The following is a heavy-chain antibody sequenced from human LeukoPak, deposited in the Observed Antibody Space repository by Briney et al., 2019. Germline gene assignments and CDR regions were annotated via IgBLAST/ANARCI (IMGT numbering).Heavy chain of an antibody. J-gene: IGHJ4*02. D-gene: IGHD4-17*01. CDR1: GFTFRTYA. CDR3: ARAFSTTAFDY. CDR2: ISDDGSNK. V-gene: IGHV3-30*04. Sequence: GGSLRLSCAASGFTFRTYAMNWVRQAPGKGLEWVAVISDDGSNKYYAESVKGQFTISRDNSKNTLYLQMNSLRAEDTAVYYCARAFSTTAFDYWGQGTLVTVSS.